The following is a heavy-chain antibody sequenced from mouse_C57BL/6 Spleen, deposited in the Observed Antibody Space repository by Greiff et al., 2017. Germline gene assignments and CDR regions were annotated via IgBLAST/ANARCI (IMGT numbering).Heavy chain of an antibody. CDR1: GYTFTEYT. J-gene: IGHJ3*01. CDR3: ARHEGSLYYGSSYPFAY. V-gene: IGHV1-62-2*01. CDR2: FYPGSGSI. D-gene: IGHD1-1*01. Sequence: QVQLQQSGAELVKPGASVKLSCKASGYTFTEYTIHWVKQRSGQGLEWIGWFYPGSGSIKYNEKFKDKATLTADKSSSTVSMELSRLTSEDAAVYFCARHEGSLYYGSSYPFAYWGQGTLVTVSA.